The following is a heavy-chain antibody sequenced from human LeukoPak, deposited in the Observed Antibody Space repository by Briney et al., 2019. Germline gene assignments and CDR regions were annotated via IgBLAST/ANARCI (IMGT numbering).Heavy chain of an antibody. Sequence: GGSLRLSCAASGFTFSSYSMNWVRQAPGKGLEWVSSISSSSSYIYYADSVKGRFTISRDNAKNSLYLQMNSLRAEDTAVYYFARDSGRYSGLFDPWGQGTLVTVSS. CDR3: ARDSGRYSGLFDP. J-gene: IGHJ5*02. CDR2: ISSSSSYI. D-gene: IGHD1-26*01. V-gene: IGHV3-21*01. CDR1: GFTFSSYS.